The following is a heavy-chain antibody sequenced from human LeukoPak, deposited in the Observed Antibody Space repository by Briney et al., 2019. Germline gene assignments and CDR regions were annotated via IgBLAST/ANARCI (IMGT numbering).Heavy chain of an antibody. J-gene: IGHJ4*02. CDR3: AKDRGWFGGSLANFDY. D-gene: IGHD3-10*01. V-gene: IGHV3-30*18. CDR1: GFTFSSYG. Sequence: GRSLRLSCAASGFTFSSYGMHWVRQAPGKGLEWVAVISYDGSNKYYADSVKGRFTISRDNSKNTLYVQMNSLRAEDTAAYYCAKDRGWFGGSLANFDYWGQGTLVTVSS. CDR2: ISYDGSNK.